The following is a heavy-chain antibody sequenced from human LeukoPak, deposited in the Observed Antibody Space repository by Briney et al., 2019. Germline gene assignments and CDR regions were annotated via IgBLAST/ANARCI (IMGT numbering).Heavy chain of an antibody. D-gene: IGHD2-21*01. J-gene: IGHJ4*02. CDR2: ISGSGGST. CDR1: GFIFSNYA. V-gene: IGHV3-23*01. Sequence: GGSLRLSCAASGFIFSNYAMSWVRQAPGKGLEWVSAISGSGGSTYYADSVKGRVTISRDNSKNTLYLQMNSLRAEDTAVYYCAKSISFVFDYWGQGTLVTVSS. CDR3: AKSISFVFDY.